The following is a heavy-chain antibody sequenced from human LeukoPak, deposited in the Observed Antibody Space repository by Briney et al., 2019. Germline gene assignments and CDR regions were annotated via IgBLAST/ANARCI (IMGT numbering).Heavy chain of an antibody. CDR2: MNPNSGNT. D-gene: IGHD2-2*01. CDR3: ARAVRNQLLSEY. Sequence: ASVKVSCKTSGYTSSSYGVTWVRQAPGQGLEYMGWMNPNSGNTGCAQKFRGRITMTSDASITSAYMELSSLTSEDTAVYYCARAVRNQLLSEYWGQGTLITVSS. CDR1: GYTSSSYG. V-gene: IGHV1-8*01. J-gene: IGHJ4*02.